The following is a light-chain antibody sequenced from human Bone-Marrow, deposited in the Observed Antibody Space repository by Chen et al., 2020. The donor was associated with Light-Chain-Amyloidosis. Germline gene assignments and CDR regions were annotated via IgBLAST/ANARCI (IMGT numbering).Light chain of an antibody. CDR1: NIGSTS. J-gene: IGLJ3*02. V-gene: IGLV3-21*02. CDR3: QVWDRSSDRPV. Sequence: SYVLTQPSSVSVAPGQTATIACGGNNIGSTSVHWYQQTPGQAPRLVVYDDSDRPSGIPGRLSGSNSGNTATLTSSRVEAGDEADYYCQVWDRSSDRPVFGGGTKLTVL. CDR2: DDS.